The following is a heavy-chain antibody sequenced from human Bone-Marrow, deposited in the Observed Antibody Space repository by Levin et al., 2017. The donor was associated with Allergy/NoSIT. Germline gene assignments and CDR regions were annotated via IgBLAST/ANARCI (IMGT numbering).Heavy chain of an antibody. CDR3: ARDGGLAGDGFDC. V-gene: IGHV3-48*03. D-gene: IGHD5-24*01. Sequence: GGSLRLSCAASGFTFSSYEMSWVRQAPGKGLEWVSFISTSVSTTSYADSVKGRFTISRDNAKNSLFLQMNSLRVEDTAVYYCARDGGLAGDGFDCWGQGTLVTVSS. J-gene: IGHJ4*02. CDR2: ISTSVSTT. CDR1: GFTFSSYE.